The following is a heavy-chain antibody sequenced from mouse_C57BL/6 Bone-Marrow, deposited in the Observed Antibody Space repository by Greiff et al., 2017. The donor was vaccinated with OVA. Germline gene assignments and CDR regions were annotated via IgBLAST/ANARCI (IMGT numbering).Heavy chain of an antibody. D-gene: IGHD2-5*01. Sequence: EVQGVESGGGLVKPGGSLKLSCAASRFTFSSYAMSWVRQTPEKRLEWVATISDGGSYTYYPDNVKGRFTISRDNAKNNLYLQMSHLKSEDTAMYYCARGGPTIVTTWYFDVWGTGTTVTVSS. CDR3: ARGGPTIVTTWYFDV. V-gene: IGHV5-4*01. CDR1: RFTFSSYA. CDR2: ISDGGSYT. J-gene: IGHJ1*03.